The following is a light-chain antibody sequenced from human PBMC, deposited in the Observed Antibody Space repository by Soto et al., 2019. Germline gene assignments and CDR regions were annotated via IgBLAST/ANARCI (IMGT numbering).Light chain of an antibody. CDR2: GSD. Sequence: QSVLTQPPSASGTPGERVTISCSGSSSKIGSKTVNWYQQLPGTAPKLLIYGSDQRPSGGPDRFSGSKSGTSASLAISGPQSAAEADYYCAAWDDSLNGQVFGTGTKVTVL. CDR3: AAWDDSLNGQV. CDR1: SSKIGSKT. V-gene: IGLV1-44*01. J-gene: IGLJ1*01.